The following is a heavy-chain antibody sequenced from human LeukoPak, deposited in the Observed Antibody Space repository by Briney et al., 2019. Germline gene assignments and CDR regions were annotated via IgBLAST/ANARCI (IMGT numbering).Heavy chain of an antibody. Sequence: PSETLSLTCTVSGGSISSSSYYWGWIRQPPGKGLEWIGSIDYSGSTYYNPSLKSRVTISVDTSKNQFSLKLSSVSAADTAVYYCASSYYYDSSGYFRWGQGTLVTVSS. V-gene: IGHV4-39*01. CDR1: GGSISSSSYY. D-gene: IGHD3-22*01. CDR2: IDYSGST. J-gene: IGHJ4*02. CDR3: ASSYYYDSSGYFR.